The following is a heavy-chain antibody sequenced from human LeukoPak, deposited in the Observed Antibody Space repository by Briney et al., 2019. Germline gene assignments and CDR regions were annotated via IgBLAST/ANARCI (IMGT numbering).Heavy chain of an antibody. CDR2: INPNSGGT. D-gene: IGHD3-10*01. CDR1: GYTFTSYY. CDR3: ARDPRFGESSYFDL. V-gene: IGHV1-2*02. Sequence: ASVKVSCKASGYTFTSYYMHWVRQAPGQGLEWMGWINPNSGGTNYAQKFQGRVTMTRDTSISTAYMELSRLRSDDTAVYYCARDPRFGESSYFDLWGRGTLVTVSS. J-gene: IGHJ2*01.